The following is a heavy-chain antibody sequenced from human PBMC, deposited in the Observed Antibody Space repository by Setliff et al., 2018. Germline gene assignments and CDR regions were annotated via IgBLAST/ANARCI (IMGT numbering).Heavy chain of an antibody. CDR3: ARGRLLYVGDSHYFDT. CDR1: GDSLNSGPYY. CDR2: IYTSGTT. D-gene: IGHD4-17*01. V-gene: IGHV4-61*09. J-gene: IGHJ4*02. Sequence: KSSETLSLTCTVSGDSLNSGPYYWTWVRQPAGKGLEWIGHIYTSGTTNYSPSLKSRVTISADMSKNQFSLHLTSVTATDTAVYYCARGRLLYVGDSHYFDTWGQGTLVTVS.